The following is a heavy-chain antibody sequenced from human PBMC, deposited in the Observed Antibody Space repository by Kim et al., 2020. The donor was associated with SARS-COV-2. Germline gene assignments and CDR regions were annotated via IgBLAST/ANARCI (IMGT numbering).Heavy chain of an antibody. CDR1: GYTFTSYG. CDR3: ARDVSHYGDYFHYYYGMDV. CDR2: ISAYNGNT. V-gene: IGHV1-18*04. D-gene: IGHD4-17*01. J-gene: IGHJ6*02. Sequence: ASVKVSCKASGYTFTSYGISWVRQAPGQGLEWMGWISAYNGNTNYAQKLQGRVTMTTDTSTSTAYMELRSLRSDDTAVYYCARDVSHYGDYFHYYYGMDVWGQGTTVTVSS.